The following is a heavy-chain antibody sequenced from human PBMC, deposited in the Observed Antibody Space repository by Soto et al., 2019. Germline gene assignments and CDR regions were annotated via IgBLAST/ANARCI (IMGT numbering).Heavy chain of an antibody. CDR3: ARSQGGSSSLDIYYYYYYGMDV. J-gene: IGHJ6*02. CDR2: IIPIFGTA. CDR1: GGTFSSYA. Sequence: QVQLVQSGAEVKKPGSSVKVSCKAPGGTFSSYAISWVRQAPGQGLEWMGGIIPIFGTANYAQKFQGRVTITADESTGTGYMGLSSLRSEDTAVYYCARSQGGSSSLDIYYYYYYGMDVWGQGTTVTVSS. D-gene: IGHD2-15*01. V-gene: IGHV1-69*01.